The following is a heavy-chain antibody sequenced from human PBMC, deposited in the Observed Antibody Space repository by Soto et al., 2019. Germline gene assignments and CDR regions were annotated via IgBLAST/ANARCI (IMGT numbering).Heavy chain of an antibody. Sequence: QVQLLQSGAEVKKPGSSVRVSCEASGGTFRTYAISWVRQAPGQGLEWMGEIIPIFGTVNYAQKFQGRVTINADESTTTGYMDLRSLRSEDTAVYYCAKGAVAGTPTSYYYYGMDVWGQGTTVTVSS. CDR3: AKGAVAGTPTSYYYYGMDV. V-gene: IGHV1-69*12. CDR2: IIPIFGTV. CDR1: GGTFRTYA. J-gene: IGHJ6*02. D-gene: IGHD6-19*01.